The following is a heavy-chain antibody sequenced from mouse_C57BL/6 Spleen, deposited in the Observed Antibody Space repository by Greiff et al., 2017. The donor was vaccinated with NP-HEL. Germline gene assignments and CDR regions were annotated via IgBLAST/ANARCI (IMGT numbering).Heavy chain of an antibody. V-gene: IGHV1-42*01. Sequence: EVKLMESGPELVKPGASVKISCKASGYSFTGYYMNWVKQSPEKSLEWIGEINPSTGGTTYNQKFKAKATLTVDESSSTAYMQLKSLTSEDSAVYYCAMIANWGYYYAMDYWGQGTSVTVSS. J-gene: IGHJ4*01. D-gene: IGHD4-1*01. CDR2: INPSTGGT. CDR1: GYSFTGYY. CDR3: AMIANWGYYYAMDY.